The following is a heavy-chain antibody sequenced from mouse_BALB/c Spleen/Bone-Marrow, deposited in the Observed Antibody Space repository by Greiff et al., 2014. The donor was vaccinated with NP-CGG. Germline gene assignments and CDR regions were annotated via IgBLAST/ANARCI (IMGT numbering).Heavy chain of an antibody. J-gene: IGHJ3*01. D-gene: IGHD2-4*01. CDR1: GYTFTSYV. CDR3: AREGSTMITTEAWFAY. CDR2: INPYNDGT. Sequence: EVQLQQSGPELVKPGASVKMSCKASGYTFTSYVMHWVKQKPGQGLEWIGYINPYNDGTKYNEKFKGKATLTSDKSSSTAYMELSGLTSEDSAVYYCAREGSTMITTEAWFAYWGQGTLVTVSA. V-gene: IGHV1-14*01.